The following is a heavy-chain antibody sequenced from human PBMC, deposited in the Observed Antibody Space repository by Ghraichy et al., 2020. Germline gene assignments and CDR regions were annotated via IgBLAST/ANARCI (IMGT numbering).Heavy chain of an antibody. CDR2: IYASGGT. V-gene: IGHV4-4*07. D-gene: IGHD7-27*01. CDR1: GGSISSDY. J-gene: IGHJ4*02. CDR3: AREVAGLGIDS. Sequence: SETLSLTCTVSGGSISSDYWSWTRQPAGKGLEWIGRIYASGGTNYNPSLKSRLTMSRDTSKNQVSLKLSSVTAADTVVYYCAREVAGLGIDSWGQGTLVTVSS.